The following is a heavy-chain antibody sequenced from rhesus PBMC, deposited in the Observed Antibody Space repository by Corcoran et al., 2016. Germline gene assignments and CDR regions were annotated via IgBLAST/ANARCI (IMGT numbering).Heavy chain of an antibody. V-gene: IGHV4-169*01. Sequence: SISSSYWSWIRQAPGKGLEWIGYIYGSGSSTNYNPSLKSRATLSVDTSKNQLSLELRSVTAADTAVYYCARKITGTTGFDYWGQGVLVTVSS. CDR3: ARKITGTTGFDY. J-gene: IGHJ4*01. D-gene: IGHD1-26*01. CDR2: IYGSGSST. CDR1: SISSSY.